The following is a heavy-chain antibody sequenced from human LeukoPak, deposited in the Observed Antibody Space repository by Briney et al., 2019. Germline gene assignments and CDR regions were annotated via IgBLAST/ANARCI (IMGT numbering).Heavy chain of an antibody. CDR1: GGSISSSSYY. D-gene: IGHD3-22*01. J-gene: IGHJ1*01. V-gene: IGHV4-39*01. CDR2: IYYSGST. CDR3: ARHYYDSSGYSEYFQH. Sequence: PSETLSLTCTVSGGSISSSSYYWGWLRQPPGKGLEWIGSIYYSGSTYYNPSLKSRVTISVDTSKNQFSLKLSSVTAADTAVYYCARHYYDSSGYSEYFQHWGQGTLVTVSS.